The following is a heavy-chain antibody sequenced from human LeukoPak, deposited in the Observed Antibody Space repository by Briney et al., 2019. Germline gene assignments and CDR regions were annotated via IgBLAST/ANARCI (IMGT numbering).Heavy chain of an antibody. Sequence: SETLSLTCTVSGGSISNYYWSWIRQPPGKGLEWIGYIYYSGSTNYNPSLKSRVTISVDTSKNQFSLKLSSVTAADTAVYYCARVRQLGWVDYGGQGTLVTVSS. CDR1: GGSISNYY. V-gene: IGHV4-59*01. CDR3: ARVRQLGWVDY. CDR2: IYYSGST. J-gene: IGHJ4*02. D-gene: IGHD1-1*01.